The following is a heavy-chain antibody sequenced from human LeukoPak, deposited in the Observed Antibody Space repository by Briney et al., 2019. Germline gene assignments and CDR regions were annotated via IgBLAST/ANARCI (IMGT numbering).Heavy chain of an antibody. J-gene: IGHJ4*02. D-gene: IGHD3-10*01. CDR1: GYTFTSYY. Sequence: GASVKVSCKASGYTFTSYYMHWVRQAPGQGLEWMGIINPSGGSTSYAQKFQGRVTMTRDTSTSTVYMELSSLRSEDTAVYYCARDNGYYGSGSYLDYRGQGTLVTVSS. V-gene: IGHV1-46*01. CDR3: ARDNGYYGSGSYLDY. CDR2: INPSGGST.